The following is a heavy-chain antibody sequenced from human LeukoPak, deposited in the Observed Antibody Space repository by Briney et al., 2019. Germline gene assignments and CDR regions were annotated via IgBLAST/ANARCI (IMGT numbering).Heavy chain of an antibody. D-gene: IGHD2-2*01. CDR2: IIPILGIA. Sequence: SVKVSCKASGGTFSSYTISWVRQAPGQGLEWMGRIIPILGIANYAQKFQGRVTITADKSTSTAYMELSSLRSEDTAVYYCARDRLGYCSSTSCYLVLYYFDYWGQGTLVTVSS. V-gene: IGHV1-69*04. J-gene: IGHJ4*02. CDR1: GGTFSSYT. CDR3: ARDRLGYCSSTSCYLVLYYFDY.